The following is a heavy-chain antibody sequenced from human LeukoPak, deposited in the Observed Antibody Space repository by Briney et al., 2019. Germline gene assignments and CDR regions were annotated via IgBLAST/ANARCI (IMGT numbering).Heavy chain of an antibody. CDR1: GFSFSTYN. D-gene: IGHD6-13*01. CDR3: AKSLSLSSIKGDY. V-gene: IGHV3-21*01. Sequence: GGSLRLSCEASGFSFSTYNMNWVRQAPGKGLEWISSITSDSRYRYYADSVKGRFTISRDNAKNSLYLQMNSLRAEDTAVYYCAKSLSLSSIKGDYWGQGTLVTVSS. CDR2: ITSDSRYR. J-gene: IGHJ4*02.